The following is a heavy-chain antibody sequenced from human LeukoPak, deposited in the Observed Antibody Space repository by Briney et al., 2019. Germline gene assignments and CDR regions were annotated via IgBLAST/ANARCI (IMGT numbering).Heavy chain of an antibody. CDR1: GGSISSSH. V-gene: IGHV4-59*01. Sequence: PSETLPLTCTVSGGSISSSHWSWIRHPPGKGLEWIGYIYYSGGTNYNPSLKSRVTISVDTSQNQFSLNLSSVTAADTAVYYCARGSYSSGWYRDDYWGQGTLVTVSS. J-gene: IGHJ4*02. CDR3: ARGSYSSGWYRDDY. D-gene: IGHD6-19*01. CDR2: IYYSGGT.